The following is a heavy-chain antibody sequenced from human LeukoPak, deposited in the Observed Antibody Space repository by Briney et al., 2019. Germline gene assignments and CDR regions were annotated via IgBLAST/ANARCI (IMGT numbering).Heavy chain of an antibody. CDR1: GGSISSYY. CDR3: ARGITYYYGSGSYYNGAFDI. Sequence: PSETLSLTCTFSGGSISSYYWIWIRQPPGKGLEWIGFIYYSGSTYYNPSLKSRVTISVDTSKNQFSLKLSSVTAADTAVYYCARGITYYYGSGSYYNGAFDIWGQGTMVTVSS. D-gene: IGHD3-10*01. J-gene: IGHJ3*02. V-gene: IGHV4-59*08. CDR2: IYYSGST.